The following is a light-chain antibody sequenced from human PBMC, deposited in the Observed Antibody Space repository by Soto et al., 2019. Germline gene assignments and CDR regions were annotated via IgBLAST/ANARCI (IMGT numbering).Light chain of an antibody. CDR1: SGSESTSYY. J-gene: IGLJ2*01. CDR3: VLYMGSGISV. Sequence: QTVVTQEPSFSVSPGGTVTLTCGLSSGSESTSYYPSWYQQTPGQAPRTLIYSTNSRFSGVPDRFSGSILGNKAALTITGAQADDESDYYCVLYMGSGISVFGGGTKLTVL. CDR2: STN. V-gene: IGLV8-61*01.